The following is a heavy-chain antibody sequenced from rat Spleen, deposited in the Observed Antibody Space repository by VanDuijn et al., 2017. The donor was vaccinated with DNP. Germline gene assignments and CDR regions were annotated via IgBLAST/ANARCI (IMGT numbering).Heavy chain of an antibody. CDR2: ISYDGGIT. V-gene: IGHV5-22*01. J-gene: IGHJ2*01. D-gene: IGHD1-4*01. CDR1: GFTFSDYY. CDR3: ARHVLPLRVWDY. Sequence: EVQLAESGGTLVKPGRSLKLSCAASGFTFSDYYMAWVRQAPTKGLEWVAYISYDGGITNYADSVKGRFTISRDNAKNTLYLQMNSLRSEDMATYYCARHVLPLRVWDYWGQGVMVTVSS.